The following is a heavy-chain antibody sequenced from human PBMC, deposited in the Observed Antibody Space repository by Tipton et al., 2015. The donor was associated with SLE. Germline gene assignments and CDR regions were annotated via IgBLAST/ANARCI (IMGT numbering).Heavy chain of an antibody. Sequence: TLSLTCTVSGGSISSSSYYWGWIRQPPGKGLEWIGSMYYSGITYYNPSLKSRVTISVDTSKNQFSLKLSSVTAADTAMYYCAREIVGATGAFDIWGHGTMVTVSS. CDR1: GGSISSSSYY. CDR2: MYYSGIT. J-gene: IGHJ3*02. V-gene: IGHV4-39*07. CDR3: AREIVGATGAFDI. D-gene: IGHD1-26*01.